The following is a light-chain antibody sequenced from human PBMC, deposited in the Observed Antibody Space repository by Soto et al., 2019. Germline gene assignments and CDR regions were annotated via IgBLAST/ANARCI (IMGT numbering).Light chain of an antibody. Sequence: DIQMTQSPYSLSASVGDRVTITCRASQSISNYLYWYQQKPGKAPKFLIYAASTLQRGVPSRFSGSGSGTDFTLTISSLQPEDFATYYCQQSYTTPFTFGPGTKVDIK. CDR2: AAS. CDR1: QSISNY. V-gene: IGKV1-39*01. J-gene: IGKJ3*01. CDR3: QQSYTTPFT.